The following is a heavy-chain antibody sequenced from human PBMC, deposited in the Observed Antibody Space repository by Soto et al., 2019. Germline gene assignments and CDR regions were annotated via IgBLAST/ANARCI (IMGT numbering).Heavy chain of an antibody. CDR1: GGTFSSYT. Sequence: SVKVSCKASGGTFSSYTISWVRQAPGQGLEWMGRIIPILGIANYAQKFQGRVTITADKSTSTAYMELSSLRSEDTAVYYCARDHSSTSSWFGELLLDNNWFDPWGQGTLVTVSS. CDR3: ARDHSSTSSWFGELLLDNNWFDP. J-gene: IGHJ5*02. CDR2: IIPILGIA. D-gene: IGHD3-10*01. V-gene: IGHV1-69*04.